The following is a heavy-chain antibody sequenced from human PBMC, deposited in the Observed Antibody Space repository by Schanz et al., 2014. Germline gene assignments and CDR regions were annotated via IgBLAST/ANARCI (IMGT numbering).Heavy chain of an antibody. V-gene: IGHV3-30*18. Sequence: VQLVESGGGLVQPGGSLTLSCAASGFTFSSYLMSWVRQAPGKGLEWVAVISSDETVTYYVDSVKGRFTISRDNSKNTLYLQMSSLKTEDTAVYYCAKIGYGGLLNYYIDHWGQGTLVTVSS. CDR3: AKIGYGGLLNYYIDH. D-gene: IGHD3-16*01. CDR2: ISSDETVT. CDR1: GFTFSSYL. J-gene: IGHJ4*02.